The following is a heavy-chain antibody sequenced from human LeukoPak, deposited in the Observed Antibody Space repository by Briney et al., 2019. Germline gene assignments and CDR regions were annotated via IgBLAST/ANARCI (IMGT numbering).Heavy chain of an antibody. J-gene: IGHJ4*02. CDR3: AKDFHGWELLSYFDY. Sequence: PGGSLRLSCEASGFTFSTYGMHWVRQAPGKGLEWVALMSYDGSDKSYADSVKGRFTISRDNSKSTLYLQMDSLRGDDAAVYYCAKDFHGWELLSYFDYWGQGTLVTVSS. CDR1: GFTFSTYG. D-gene: IGHD1-26*01. CDR2: MSYDGSDK. V-gene: IGHV3-30*18.